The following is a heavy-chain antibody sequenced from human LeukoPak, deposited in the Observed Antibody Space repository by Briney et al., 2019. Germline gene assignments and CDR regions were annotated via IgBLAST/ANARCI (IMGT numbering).Heavy chain of an antibody. CDR3: ARERDGNSWTRCLDP. V-gene: IGHV3-NL1*01. J-gene: IGHJ5*02. D-gene: IGHD6-13*01. CDR2: IYGGETT. Sequence: GVSLRLSCAASGFTFSSYGMHWVRQAPGKGPEWVAAIYGGETTYYADSVKGRFTVSRDNSKNTLYLQMNSLRAEDSAVYYCARERDGNSWTRCLDPWGQGTLVTVSS. CDR1: GFTFSSYG.